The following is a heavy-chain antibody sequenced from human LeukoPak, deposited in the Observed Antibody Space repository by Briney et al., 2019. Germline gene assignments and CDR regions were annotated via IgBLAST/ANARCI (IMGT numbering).Heavy chain of an antibody. J-gene: IGHJ6*03. V-gene: IGHV3-21*01. CDR2: ISSSSSYI. D-gene: IGHD6-6*01. CDR1: GFTFSSYE. Sequence: GGSLRLSCAASGFTFSSYEMNWVRQAPGKGLEWVSSISSSSSYIYYADSVKGRFTISRDNAKNSLYLQMNSLRAEDTAVYYCARDDSSSSSGYYYYYMDVWGKGTTVTVSS. CDR3: ARDDSSSSSGYYYYYMDV.